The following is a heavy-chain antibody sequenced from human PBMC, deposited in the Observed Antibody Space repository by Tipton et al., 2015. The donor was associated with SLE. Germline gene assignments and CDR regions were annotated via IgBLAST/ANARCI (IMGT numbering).Heavy chain of an antibody. CDR3: GGSGTMWDVFDI. CDR1: GGSISSSSYY. CDR2: IYYSGST. D-gene: IGHD3-16*01. Sequence: TLSLTCTVSGGSISSSSYYWGWIRQPPGKGLEWIGTIYYSGSTYYNPSLKSRVTLSVDTSKNQFSLKLSSVTAADTAVYYCGGSGTMWDVFDIWGQGTMVTVSS. V-gene: IGHV4-39*07. J-gene: IGHJ3*02.